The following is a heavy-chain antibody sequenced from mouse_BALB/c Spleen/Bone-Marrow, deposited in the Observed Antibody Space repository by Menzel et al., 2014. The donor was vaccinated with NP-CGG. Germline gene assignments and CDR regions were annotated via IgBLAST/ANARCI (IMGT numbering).Heavy chain of an antibody. J-gene: IGHJ2*01. CDR2: IWAGGST. D-gene: IGHD2-4*01. Sequence: VQVVESGPGLVAPSQSLSITCTVSGFSLTTYGVHWVRQPPGKGLEWLGVIWAGGSTNYNSALMSRLSISKDNSKSQVFLKMNSLQTDDTAMYYCARAHYDYALFDYWGQGTTLTVSS. CDR1: GFSLTTYG. CDR3: ARAHYDYALFDY. V-gene: IGHV2-9*02.